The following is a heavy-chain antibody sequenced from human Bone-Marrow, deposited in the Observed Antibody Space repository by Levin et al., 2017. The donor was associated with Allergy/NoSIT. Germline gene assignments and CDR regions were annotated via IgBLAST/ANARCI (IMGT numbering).Heavy chain of an antibody. D-gene: IGHD3-16*01. J-gene: IGHJ1*01. Sequence: PGGSLRLSCAASGFTFTTYWMHWVRQAPGKGLVWVSHVDSDGSTTTYADSVKGRFTISRDNAKSTLYLQMDSLSVEDTAVYYCTNLHDYWGQGILVTVSS. CDR2: VDSDGSTT. V-gene: IGHV3-74*01. CDR3: TNLHDY. CDR1: GFTFTTYW.